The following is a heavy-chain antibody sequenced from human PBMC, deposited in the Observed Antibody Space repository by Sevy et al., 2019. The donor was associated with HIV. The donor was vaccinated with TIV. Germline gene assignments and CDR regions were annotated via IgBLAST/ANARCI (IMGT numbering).Heavy chain of an antibody. CDR1: GYTFTNYG. J-gene: IGHJ4*02. CDR3: ARAHYNYFDT. D-gene: IGHD3-9*01. CDR2: FNTNSGNP. Sequence: ASVKVSCKGSGYTFTNYGLIWVRQAPGHGLEYMGRFNTNSGNPTFAPGFAGRFVFSLDTSVSTAFLQIDSLKAEDTALYYCARAHYNYFDTWGQGSLVTVSS. V-gene: IGHV7-4-1*01.